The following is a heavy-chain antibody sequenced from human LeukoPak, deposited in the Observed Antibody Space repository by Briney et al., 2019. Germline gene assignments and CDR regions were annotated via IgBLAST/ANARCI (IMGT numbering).Heavy chain of an antibody. CDR2: MIPNSGNT. CDR3: ARGIDGSGYYYYYMDV. CDR1: GYTFTSYD. J-gene: IGHJ6*03. V-gene: IGHV1-8*01. Sequence: ASVKVSCKASGYTFTSYDINWVRQATGQGLEWVGWMIPNSGNTGFAQKFQGRVTMTRNTSISTAYMELSSLRSEDTAVYYCARGIDGSGYYYYYMDVWGKGTTVTVSS. D-gene: IGHD3-22*01.